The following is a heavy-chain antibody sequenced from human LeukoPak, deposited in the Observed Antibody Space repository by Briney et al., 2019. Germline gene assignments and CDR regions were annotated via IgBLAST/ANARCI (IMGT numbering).Heavy chain of an antibody. D-gene: IGHD2-15*01. CDR3: ARDDCTGGGCLKY. CDR1: GGSISSYY. CDR2: ISHSGST. V-gene: IGHV4-59*01. J-gene: IGHJ4*02. Sequence: SETLSLTCTVSGGSISSYYWSWIRQPPGKGLEWIGYISHSGSTNYNPPLKSRVTISADTSKNQFSLKLRSVTAADTAVYYCARDDCTGGGCLKYWGQGTLVTVSS.